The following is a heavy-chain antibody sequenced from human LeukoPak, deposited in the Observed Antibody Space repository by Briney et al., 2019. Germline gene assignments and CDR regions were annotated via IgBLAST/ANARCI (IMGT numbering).Heavy chain of an antibody. CDR3: ASLATIGSDSFDI. J-gene: IGHJ3*02. CDR2: IIPIFGTA. D-gene: IGHD2-2*03. Sequence: SVKVSCKASGGTFSSYAISWVRQAPGQGLEWMGGIIPIFGTANYAQKFQGRVTMTRDTSTSTVYMELSSLRSEDTAVYYCASLATIGSDSFDIWGQGTMVTVSS. CDR1: GGTFSSYA. V-gene: IGHV1-69*05.